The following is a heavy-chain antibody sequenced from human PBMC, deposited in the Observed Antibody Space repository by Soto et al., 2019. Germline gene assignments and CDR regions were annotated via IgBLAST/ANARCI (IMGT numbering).Heavy chain of an antibody. CDR1: GFSLTTSGVG. J-gene: IGHJ4*02. CDR2: IYWDDDK. D-gene: IGHD3-3*01. CDR3: AHRVLRTVFGLVTTTAIYFDF. V-gene: IGHV2-5*02. Sequence: QITLKESGPPVVKPTEPLTLTCTFSGFSLTTSGVGVGWVRQSPGKAPEWLALIYWDDDKRYSTSLKSRLTIIKDTSKNQVVLTMANVDPADTATYYCAHRVLRTVFGLVTTTAIYFDFWGQGTPVVVSS.